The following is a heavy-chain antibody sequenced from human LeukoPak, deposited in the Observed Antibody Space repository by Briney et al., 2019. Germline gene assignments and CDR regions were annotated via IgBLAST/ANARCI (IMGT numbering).Heavy chain of an antibody. J-gene: IGHJ5*02. CDR1: GFTFSSYS. CDR2: ISSSSSYI. D-gene: IGHD1-26*01. Sequence: GGSLRLSCAASGFTFSSYSMNWVRQAPGKGLEWVSSISSSSSYIYYADSVKGRFTISRDNAKNSLYLQMNSLRAEDTAVYYCAALRGGGSYCDPWGQGTLVTVSS. V-gene: IGHV3-21*01. CDR3: AALRGGGSYCDP.